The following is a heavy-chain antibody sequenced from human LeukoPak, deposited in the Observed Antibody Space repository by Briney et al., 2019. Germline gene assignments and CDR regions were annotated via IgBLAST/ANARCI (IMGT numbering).Heavy chain of an antibody. J-gene: IGHJ4*02. CDR3: ARDHIAAAGNEGTFEY. CDR1: GFTFSSYW. V-gene: IGHV3-74*01. CDR2: INSDGSST. Sequence: PGGSLRLSCAASGFTFSSYWMHWVRQAPGKGLVWVSRINSDGSSTSYADSVKGRFTISRDNAKNTLYLQMNSLRAEDTAVYFCARDHIAAAGNEGTFEYWGQGTLVTVSS. D-gene: IGHD6-13*01.